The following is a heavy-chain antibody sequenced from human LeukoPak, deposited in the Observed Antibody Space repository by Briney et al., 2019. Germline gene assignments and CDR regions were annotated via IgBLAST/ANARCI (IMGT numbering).Heavy chain of an antibody. Sequence: SVKVSCKASGDTNSSYASRWVRHATGQGIGWMRRIITIVGPANYAQEFQGRVTITTDESTSTAYIELSSLRPEYTAVCYCARGRYYDSSGPCHHGGRGTGVSVST. V-gene: IGHV1-69*05. J-gene: IGHJ2*01. CDR1: GDTNSSYA. CDR3: ARGRYYDSSGPCHH. CDR2: IITIVGPA. D-gene: IGHD3-22*01.